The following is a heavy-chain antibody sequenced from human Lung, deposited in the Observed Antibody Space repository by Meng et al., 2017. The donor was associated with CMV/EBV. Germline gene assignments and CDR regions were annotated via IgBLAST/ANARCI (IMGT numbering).Heavy chain of an antibody. CDR1: GYTFTGYY. Sequence: ASXXVSXKASGYTFTGYYMHWVRQAPGQGLEWMGWINPNSGGTNYAQKFQGRVTMTRDTSISTAYMELSRLRSDDTAVYYCARPGRDFWSGYRAHLLMDVWGQGXTVTVSS. V-gene: IGHV1-2*02. CDR3: ARPGRDFWSGYRAHLLMDV. J-gene: IGHJ6*02. CDR2: INPNSGGT. D-gene: IGHD3-3*01.